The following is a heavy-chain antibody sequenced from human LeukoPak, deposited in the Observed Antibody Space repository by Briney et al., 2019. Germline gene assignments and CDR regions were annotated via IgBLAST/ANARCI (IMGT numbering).Heavy chain of an antibody. Sequence: GASVKVSCKASGYTFTAYYMHWVRQAPGQGLEWTGWINPNSGGTNYAQKFQGRVTMTRDTSISTAYMELSRLRSDDTAVYYCARGLWFGELFDYWGQGTLVTVSS. CDR2: INPNSGGT. V-gene: IGHV1-2*02. D-gene: IGHD3-10*01. CDR1: GYTFTAYY. CDR3: ARGLWFGELFDY. J-gene: IGHJ4*02.